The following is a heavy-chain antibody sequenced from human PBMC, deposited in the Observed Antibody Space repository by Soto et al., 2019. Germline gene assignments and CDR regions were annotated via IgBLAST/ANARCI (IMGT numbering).Heavy chain of an antibody. CDR1: GGSISSSSYY. CDR2: IYYSGST. J-gene: IGHJ1*01. Sequence: SETLSLTCTVSGGSISSSSYYWGWIRQPPGKGLEWIGSIYYSGSTYYNPSLKSRVTISVDTSKNQFSLKLSSVTAADTAVYYCARSPTSIAVAGEYFQHWGQGTLVTVSS. CDR3: ARSPTSIAVAGEYFQH. V-gene: IGHV4-39*01. D-gene: IGHD6-19*01.